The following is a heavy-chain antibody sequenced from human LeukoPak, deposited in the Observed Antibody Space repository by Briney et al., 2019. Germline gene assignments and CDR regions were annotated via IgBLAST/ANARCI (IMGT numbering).Heavy chain of an antibody. D-gene: IGHD3-10*01. CDR3: ARQYYGSGGLFDY. V-gene: IGHV4-39*01. Sequence: PSETLSLTCTVSGGSISSSSYYWGWIRQPPGRGLEWIGSIYYSGSTYYNPSLKSRVTISVDTSKNQFSLKLSSVTAADTAVYYCARQYYGSGGLFDYWGQGTLVTVSS. J-gene: IGHJ4*02. CDR2: IYYSGST. CDR1: GGSISSSSYY.